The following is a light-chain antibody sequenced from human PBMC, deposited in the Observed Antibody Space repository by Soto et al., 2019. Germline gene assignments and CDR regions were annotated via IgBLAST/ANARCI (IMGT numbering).Light chain of an antibody. CDR3: QSYDNSLSVYV. CDR2: SIS. Sequence: QSVLTQPPSVSGAPGQRVTISCTGSSSNIGAGYDVHWYQQLPGTAPKLLIYSISNRPSGVPDRFSGSKSGTSASLAITGLQAEDEADYYCQSYDNSLSVYVFGTGTKVTVL. CDR1: SSNIGAGYD. J-gene: IGLJ1*01. V-gene: IGLV1-40*01.